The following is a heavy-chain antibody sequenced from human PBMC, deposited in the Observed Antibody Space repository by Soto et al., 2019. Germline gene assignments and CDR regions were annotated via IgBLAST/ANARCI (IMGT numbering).Heavy chain of an antibody. Sequence: EVQLVETGGGLIQPGGYLRLSCAASGFTVSNPYMTWVRQPPGKGLECVSVIYTAGGTNYADSVKGRFIISRDNSKNTLYLQMNGLRAEDTAVYYCARALPVAKGGFDPWGQGTLVTVSS. CDR3: ARALPVAKGGFDP. D-gene: IGHD2-2*01. CDR2: IYTAGGT. V-gene: IGHV3-53*02. J-gene: IGHJ5*02. CDR1: GFTVSNPY.